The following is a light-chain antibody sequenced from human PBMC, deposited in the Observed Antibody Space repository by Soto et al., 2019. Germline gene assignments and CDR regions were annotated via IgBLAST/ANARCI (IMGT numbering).Light chain of an antibody. Sequence: DIQMTQSPSTLSASVGDRVTITCRASQSINNWLAWYQQKPGKAPKLLIYTASNLESGVPSRFSGSGSGTEFTLTISSLQPDDFATYYCQQYHTYLITCGGGTKVEI. CDR2: TAS. CDR3: QQYHTYLIT. J-gene: IGKJ4*01. CDR1: QSINNW. V-gene: IGKV1-5*03.